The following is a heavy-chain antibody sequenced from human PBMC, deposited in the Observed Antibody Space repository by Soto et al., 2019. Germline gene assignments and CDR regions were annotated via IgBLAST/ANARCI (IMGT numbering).Heavy chain of an antibody. Sequence: ASVKVSCKAAGYTFTSYAMHWVREGPGQRIEWMGWINAGNGNTKYSQKFQGRVTITRDTSASTAYMELSSLRSEDTAVYYCARNSGYTIYYYYYGMDVWGQGTTVTVSS. CDR1: GYTFTSYA. J-gene: IGHJ6*02. D-gene: IGHD3-22*01. V-gene: IGHV1-3*01. CDR2: INAGNGNT. CDR3: ARNSGYTIYYYYYGMDV.